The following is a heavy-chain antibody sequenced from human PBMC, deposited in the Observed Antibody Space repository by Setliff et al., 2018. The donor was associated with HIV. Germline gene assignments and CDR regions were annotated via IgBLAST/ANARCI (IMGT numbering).Heavy chain of an antibody. CDR2: MSTYSGNT. D-gene: IGHD3-16*01. J-gene: IGHJ6*03. CDR1: GYTFINYG. CDR3: ARTVKTTLGDLLSPYYYYMDL. V-gene: IGHV1-18*01. Sequence: ASVKVSCKAYGYTFINYGITWVRQAPGQGLEWMRWMSTYSGNTDYAQNVQGRFTMTSDTSPTTAYMELRNLRSNDSAVYYCARTVKTTLGDLLSPYYYYMDLWGKGTTVTVSS.